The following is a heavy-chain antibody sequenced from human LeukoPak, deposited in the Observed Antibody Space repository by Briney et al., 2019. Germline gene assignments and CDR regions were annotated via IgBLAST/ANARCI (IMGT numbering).Heavy chain of an antibody. CDR2: IIPILGIV. J-gene: IGHJ3*02. D-gene: IGHD6-19*01. CDR3: ARGRGSGWAPDAFDI. V-gene: IGHV1-69*04. Sequence: ASVKVSCKASGGTFSSYAISWVRQAPGQGLEWMGRIIPILGIVNYAQKFQGRVTITADKSTSTAYMELSSLRSEDTAVYYCARGRGSGWAPDAFDIWGQGTMVTVSS. CDR1: GGTFSSYA.